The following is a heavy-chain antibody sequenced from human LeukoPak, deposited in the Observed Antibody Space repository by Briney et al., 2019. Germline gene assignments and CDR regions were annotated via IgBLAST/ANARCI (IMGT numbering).Heavy chain of an antibody. J-gene: IGHJ4*02. CDR2: IYYSGST. CDR1: GGSISSYY. V-gene: IGHV4-59*12. CDR3: ARDAGKQRYDY. Sequence: SETLSLTCTVSGGSISSYYWSWIRQPPGKGLEWIGYIYYSGSTNYNPSLKSRVTISVDTSKNQFSLKLSSVTAADTAVYYCARDAGKQRYDYWGQGTLVTVSS.